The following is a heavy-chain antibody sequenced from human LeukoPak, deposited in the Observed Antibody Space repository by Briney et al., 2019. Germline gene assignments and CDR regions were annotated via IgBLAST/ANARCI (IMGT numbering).Heavy chain of an antibody. D-gene: IGHD6-13*01. V-gene: IGHV4-59*08. CDR2: IYYSGRT. Sequence: PSETLSLTCTVSGGSISSYYWSWIPQPPGKGLEWIGYIYYSGRTKYNPSLQSRVTISVDTSKNQLSLKLSSVTAADTAVYYCARRRAEGGSNGHYNWFDPWGQGTLVTVSS. CDR3: ARRRAEGGSNGHYNWFDP. CDR1: GGSISSYY. J-gene: IGHJ5*02.